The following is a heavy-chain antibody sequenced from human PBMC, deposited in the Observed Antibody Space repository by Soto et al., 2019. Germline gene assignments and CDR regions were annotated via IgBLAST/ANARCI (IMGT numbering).Heavy chain of an antibody. J-gene: IGHJ6*02. V-gene: IGHV4-59*01. CDR2: IYYSGST. Sequence: SETLSLTCTVSGGSISSYYWSCIRQPPGKGLEWIGYIYYSGSTNYNPSLKSRVTISVDTSKNQFSLKLSSVTAADTAVYYCARDKGARYYDILTGYIYYYYGMDVWGQGTKVTVSS. CDR1: GGSISSYY. D-gene: IGHD3-9*01. CDR3: ARDKGARYYDILTGYIYYYYGMDV.